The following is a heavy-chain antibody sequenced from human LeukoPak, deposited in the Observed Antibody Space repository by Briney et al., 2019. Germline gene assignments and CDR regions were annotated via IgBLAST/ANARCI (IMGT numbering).Heavy chain of an antibody. D-gene: IGHD3-22*01. CDR3: ARADSSGYPPEGDY. CDR2: ISPYNGNT. Sequence: ASVKVSCKASGYTFTSYGINWVRQAPGQGLEWMGWISPYNGNTNYAQKLQGRVTMSTDTSTSTAYMELRSLRSDDTAMYYCARADSSGYPPEGDYWGQGTLVTVSS. V-gene: IGHV1-18*01. J-gene: IGHJ4*02. CDR1: GYTFTSYG.